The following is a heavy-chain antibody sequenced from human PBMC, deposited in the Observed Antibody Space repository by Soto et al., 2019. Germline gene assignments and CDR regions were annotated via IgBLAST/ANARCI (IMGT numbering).Heavy chain of an antibody. CDR3: ATVETPGGGPPASPTPQAFVV. Sequence: QVQLVQSGAEVKKPGSSVKVSCKASGGTFNTYIITWVRQAPGQGLEWMGGIIPSFGTANYAPKFRGRVNITADDSTTAVYMEVRSLRSEDTAVYFCATVETPGGGPPASPTPQAFVVWGQGTEVTVSS. D-gene: IGHD2-21*02. CDR1: GGTFNTYI. J-gene: IGHJ3*01. CDR2: IIPSFGTA. V-gene: IGHV1-69*01.